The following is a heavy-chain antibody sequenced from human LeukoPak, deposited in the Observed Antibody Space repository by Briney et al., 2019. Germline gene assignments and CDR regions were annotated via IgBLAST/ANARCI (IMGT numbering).Heavy chain of an antibody. Sequence: GASVKVSRKASGYTFTSYGISWVRQAPGQGLEWMGWISAYNGNTNYAQKLQGRVTMTTDTSTSTAYMELRSLRSDDTAVYYCARGDSSSPYYYYYGMDVWGQGTTVTVSS. CDR1: GYTFTSYG. CDR2: ISAYNGNT. J-gene: IGHJ6*02. D-gene: IGHD6-13*01. CDR3: ARGDSSSPYYYYYGMDV. V-gene: IGHV1-18*01.